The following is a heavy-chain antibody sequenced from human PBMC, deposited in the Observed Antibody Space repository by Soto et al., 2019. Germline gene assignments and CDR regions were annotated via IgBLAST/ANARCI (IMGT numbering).Heavy chain of an antibody. CDR1: GYTFTGYY. D-gene: IGHD3-22*01. J-gene: IGHJ5*02. Sequence: ASVKVSCKASGYTFTGYYMHWVRQAPGQGLEWMGWINPNSGGTNYAQKFQGRVTMTRDTSISTAYMELSRLRSDDTAVYYCARDRLDARLFDPWGQRTLVTVSS. CDR2: INPNSGGT. V-gene: IGHV1-2*02. CDR3: ARDRLDARLFDP.